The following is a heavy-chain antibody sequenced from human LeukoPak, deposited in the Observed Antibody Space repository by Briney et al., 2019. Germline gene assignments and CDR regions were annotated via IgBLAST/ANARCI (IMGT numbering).Heavy chain of an antibody. CDR3: ARCKDDSSGSSDEAFDI. CDR2: INYSGST. J-gene: IGHJ3*02. Sequence: SETLSLTCAVYGGSFSGYHWSWIRQPPGKGLEWIGEINYSGSTNYNPSLKSRVTISVDTSKNQFSLKLSSVTAADTAVYYCARCKDDSSGSSDEAFDIWGQGTMVTVSS. D-gene: IGHD3-22*01. CDR1: GGSFSGYH. V-gene: IGHV4-34*01.